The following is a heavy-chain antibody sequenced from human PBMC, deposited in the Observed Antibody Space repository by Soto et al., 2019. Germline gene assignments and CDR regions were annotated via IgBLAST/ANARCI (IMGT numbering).Heavy chain of an antibody. CDR3: ERDSRYRDAFDI. V-gene: IGHV4-31*03. D-gene: IGHD2-2*02. CDR1: GGSISSGGYY. CDR2: IYYSGST. Sequence: SETLSLTCTVSGGSISSGGYYCSWIRQHPGKGLDWIGYIYYSGSTYYSPSLKSRVTISVDTSKNQFSLKLSSVTAADTAVYYCERDSRYRDAFDIWGQGTMVTFSS. J-gene: IGHJ3*02.